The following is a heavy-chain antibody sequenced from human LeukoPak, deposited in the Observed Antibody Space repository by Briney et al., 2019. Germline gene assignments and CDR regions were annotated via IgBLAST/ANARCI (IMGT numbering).Heavy chain of an antibody. CDR3: ARDNPDVSHSSSYNDY. D-gene: IGHD6-6*01. CDR2: IYYSGST. V-gene: IGHV4-39*07. J-gene: IGHJ4*02. CDR1: GGSISSSSYY. Sequence: PSETLSLTCTVSGGSISSSSYYWGWIRQPPGKGLEWIGSIYYSGSTYYNPSLKSRVTISVDTSKNQFSLKLSSVTAADTAVYYCARDNPDVSHSSSYNDYWGQGTLVTVSS.